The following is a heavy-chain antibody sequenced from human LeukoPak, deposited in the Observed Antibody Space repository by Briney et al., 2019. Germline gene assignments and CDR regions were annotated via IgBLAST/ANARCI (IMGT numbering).Heavy chain of an antibody. J-gene: IGHJ4*02. D-gene: IGHD3-9*01. V-gene: IGHV4-38-2*02. CDR3: AREDYDILTGYSNFDY. CDR1: GYSISSGYY. CDR2: IYHSGST. Sequence: SETLSLTCAVSGYSISSGYYWGWIRQPPGKGLEWIGSIYHSGSTYYNPSLKSRVTISVGTSKNQFSLKLSSVTAADTAVYYCAREDYDILTGYSNFDYWGQGTLVTVSS.